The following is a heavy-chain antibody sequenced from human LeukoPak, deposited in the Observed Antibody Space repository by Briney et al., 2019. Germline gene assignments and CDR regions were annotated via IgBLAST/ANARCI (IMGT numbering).Heavy chain of an antibody. CDR3: ATSERGGDDY. CDR1: GFTFRSYG. CDR2: ISYDGSNK. J-gene: IGHJ4*02. V-gene: IGHV3-30*03. D-gene: IGHD3-10*01. Sequence: GGSLRLSCAASGFTFRSYGMHWVRQAPGKGLEWVAVISYDGSNKYYADSVKGRFTISRDNSKNTLYLQMNSLRAEDTAVYYCATSERGGDDYWGQGTLVTVSS.